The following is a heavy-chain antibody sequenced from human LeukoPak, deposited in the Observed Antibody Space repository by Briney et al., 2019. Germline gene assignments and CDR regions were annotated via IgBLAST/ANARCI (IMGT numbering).Heavy chain of an antibody. J-gene: IGHJ3*01. CDR2: IDHSGTT. CDR3: AKAPYLSSGS. D-gene: IGHD3-22*01. Sequence: PSETLSLTXAVYGGSFSGYYWSWIRQPPGKGLEWIGEIDHSGTTNYNPSLKSRVTISLDMSKNQFSLILSSVTAADTAVYYCAKAPYLSSGSWGQGTMVTVSS. CDR1: GGSFSGYY. V-gene: IGHV4-34*01.